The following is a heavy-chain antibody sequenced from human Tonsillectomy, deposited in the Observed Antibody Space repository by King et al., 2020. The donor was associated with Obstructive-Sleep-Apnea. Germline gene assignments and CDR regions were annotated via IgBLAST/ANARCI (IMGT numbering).Heavy chain of an antibody. CDR2: LYSGCNT. Sequence: QLVQSGGGLVQPGGSLRLSCAASGLTISSNYMSWVRQARGKGLEWVAGLYSGCNTYYTDSLKDRLTISRDNSKNTLYLQMNSLRAEDTAVYYCARIWQQWKSEFDYWGQGTLVTVSS. J-gene: IGHJ4*02. CDR3: ARIWQQWKSEFDY. D-gene: IGHD6-19*01. CDR1: GLTISSNY. V-gene: IGHV3-66*01.